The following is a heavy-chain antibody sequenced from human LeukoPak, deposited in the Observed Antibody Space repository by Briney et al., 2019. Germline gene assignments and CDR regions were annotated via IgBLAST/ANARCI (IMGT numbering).Heavy chain of an antibody. V-gene: IGHV1-8*01. J-gene: IGHJ5*02. Sequence: ASVKVSCKASGYTFTSYDINWVRQATGQGLEWMGWMNPNSGNAGYAQKFQGRVTMTRNTSISTAYMELSSLRSEDTAVYYCARYVPSGSGRHWFDPWGQGTLVTVSS. CDR3: ARYVPSGSGRHWFDP. D-gene: IGHD3-10*01. CDR1: GYTFTSYD. CDR2: MNPNSGNA.